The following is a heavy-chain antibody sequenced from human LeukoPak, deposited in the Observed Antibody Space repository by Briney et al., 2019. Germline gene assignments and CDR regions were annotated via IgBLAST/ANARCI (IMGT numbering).Heavy chain of an antibody. V-gene: IGHV3-30-3*01. Sequence: PGRSLRLSCAASGFTFSSYAMHWVRQAPGKGLEWVAVISYDGSNKYYADSVKGRFTISRDNSKNTLYLQMNSLRAEDTAVCYCARDKLLVGATSRDLFDYWGQGTLVTVSS. CDR3: ARDKLLVGATSRDLFDY. D-gene: IGHD1-26*01. CDR2: ISYDGSNK. J-gene: IGHJ4*02. CDR1: GFTFSSYA.